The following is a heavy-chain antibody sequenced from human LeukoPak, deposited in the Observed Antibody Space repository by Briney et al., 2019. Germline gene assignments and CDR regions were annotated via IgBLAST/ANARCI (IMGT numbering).Heavy chain of an antibody. V-gene: IGHV3-30*18. D-gene: IGHD6-19*01. Sequence: GSLRLSCAASGFTFSSYGMHWVRQAPGKGLEWVGVISYDGSNKYYAASVTGRFTISRDNSKNTLYLQMNSLRAEDTAVYYCAKDRTSSGWPDAFDIWGQGTMVTVSS. CDR1: GFTFSSYG. CDR3: AKDRTSSGWPDAFDI. J-gene: IGHJ3*02. CDR2: ISYDGSNK.